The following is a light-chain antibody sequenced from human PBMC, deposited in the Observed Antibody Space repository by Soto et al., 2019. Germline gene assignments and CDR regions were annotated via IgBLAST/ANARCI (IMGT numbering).Light chain of an antibody. CDR3: QNYNTAPL. J-gene: IGKJ4*01. CDR1: PGISNS. CDR2: AAF. Sequence: DIQMTQSPSSLSASVGDRVTITCRASPGISNSLAWYQQKPGKAPYLLIFAAFTLRSGVPSRVSGSGSGTDFTLTISSLQPEDVATYYCQNYNTAPLFGGGTKVEIK. V-gene: IGKV1-27*01.